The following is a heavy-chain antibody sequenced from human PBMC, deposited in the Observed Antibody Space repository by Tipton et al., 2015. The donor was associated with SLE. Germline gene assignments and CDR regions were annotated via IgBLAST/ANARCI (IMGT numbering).Heavy chain of an antibody. CDR2: VNHRGST. J-gene: IGHJ4*02. CDR1: GGSFNDYY. CDR3: ASQNWNYFY. Sequence: TLSLTCAVYGGSFNDYYLTWIRQAPGKGLEWIGEVNHRGSTIYNPSLKSRLTISVDRSKNQFSLRLTSVTAADTALYYCASQNWNYFYWGQGTLVTVSS. D-gene: IGHD1-7*01. V-gene: IGHV4-34*01.